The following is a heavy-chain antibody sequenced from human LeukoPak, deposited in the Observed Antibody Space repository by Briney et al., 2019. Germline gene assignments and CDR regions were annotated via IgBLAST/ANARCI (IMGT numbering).Heavy chain of an antibody. CDR2: INPSGGST. J-gene: IGHJ6*03. CDR3: ARDKGRQGIAVAGLIIPYYYYYYMDV. D-gene: IGHD6-19*01. V-gene: IGHV1-46*01. Sequence: GASVKVSCKASGYTFTGYYMHWVRQAPGQGLEWMGIINPSGGSTSYAQKFQGRVTMTRDMSTSTVYMELSSLRSEDTAVYYCARDKGRQGIAVAGLIIPYYYYYYMDVWGKGTTVTISS. CDR1: GYTFTGYY.